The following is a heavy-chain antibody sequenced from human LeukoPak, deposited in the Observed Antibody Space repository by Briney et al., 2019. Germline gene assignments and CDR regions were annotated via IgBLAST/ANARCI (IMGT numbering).Heavy chain of an antibody. V-gene: IGHV4-31*03. CDR3: ARGGNYYDSSAYRRPDFDY. D-gene: IGHD3-22*01. CDR1: GGSISSGGHY. CDR2: IYYSGSI. Sequence: SQTLSLTCTVSGGSISSGGHYWSWIRQHPGKGLEWIGYIYYSGSIYYNPSLKSRVTISVDTSKNQFSLKLSSVTAADTAVYYCARGGNYYDSSAYRRPDFDYWGQGTLVTVSS. J-gene: IGHJ4*02.